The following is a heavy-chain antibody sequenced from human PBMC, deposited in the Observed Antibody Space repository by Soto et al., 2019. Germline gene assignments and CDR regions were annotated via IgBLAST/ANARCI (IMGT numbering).Heavy chain of an antibody. CDR3: AKLMGEWLLFGSPFDY. CDR2: ISGSGGST. D-gene: IGHD3-3*01. Sequence: EVQLLESGGGLVQPGGSLRLSCAASGFTFSSYAMSWVRQAPGKGLEWVSAISGSGGSTYYADSVKGRFTISRDNSKNTLYLQMNSLRAEDTAVYYCAKLMGEWLLFGSPFDYWGQGTLVTVSS. V-gene: IGHV3-23*01. CDR1: GFTFSSYA. J-gene: IGHJ4*02.